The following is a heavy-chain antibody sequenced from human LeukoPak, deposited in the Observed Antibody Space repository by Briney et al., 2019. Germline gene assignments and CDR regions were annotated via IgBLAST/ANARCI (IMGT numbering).Heavy chain of an antibody. CDR2: ISGSGGST. Sequence: GGSLRPSCAASGFTFSSYAMSWVRQAPGKGLEWVSAISGSGGSTYYADSVKGRFTISRDNAKNSLYLQMNSLRAEDTAVYYCASSTTVTGENYWGQGTLVTVSS. J-gene: IGHJ4*02. CDR3: ASSTTVTGENY. D-gene: IGHD4-11*01. V-gene: IGHV3-23*01. CDR1: GFTFSSYA.